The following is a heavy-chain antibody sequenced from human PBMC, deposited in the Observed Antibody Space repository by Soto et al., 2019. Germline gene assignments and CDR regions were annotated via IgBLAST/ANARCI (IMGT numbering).Heavy chain of an antibody. CDR1: GGSISSSSYY. D-gene: IGHD5-18*01. V-gene: IGHV4-39*01. J-gene: IGHJ2*01. CDR3: ARLSSRRGYSYGYWSFDL. CDR2: IYYSDHT. Sequence: PSETLSLTCTVSGGSISSSSYYWGWIRQPPGKGLEWIGTIYYSDHTYYNPSLKSRVTISVDTSKNQFSLKLSSVTAADTAVYYCARLSSRRGYSYGYWSFDLWGRGTLVTVSA.